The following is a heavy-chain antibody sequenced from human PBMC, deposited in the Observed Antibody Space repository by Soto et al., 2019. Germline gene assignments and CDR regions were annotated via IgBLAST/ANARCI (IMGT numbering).Heavy chain of an antibody. CDR1: GFAFTNYA. CDR3: ARHRGGHGSTFKACKNTFVAS. V-gene: IGHV3-23*01. J-gene: IGHJ5*01. Sequence: EVQLLESGGGLVQPGGSLKLSCAASGFAFTNYAMSWVRQAPGKGLEWVSGLSGSGPTTFYADSEKDRFSISRDRFQIITNEPISSLKADDAAVYYCARHRGGHGSTFKACKNTFVASWVQGPRGTV. CDR2: LSGSGPTT. D-gene: IGHD6-13*01.